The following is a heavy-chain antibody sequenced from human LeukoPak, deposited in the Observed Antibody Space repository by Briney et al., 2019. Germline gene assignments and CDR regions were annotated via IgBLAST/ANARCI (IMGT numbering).Heavy chain of an antibody. J-gene: IGHJ1*01. CDR1: GVSISNYY. V-gene: IGHV4-59*08. CDR3: ATTFSGYVSSWPEYFQH. CDR2: YYYSGNT. Sequence: NPSETLSLTCTVPGVSISNYYWSWIRQPPGKGLEWIGYYYYSGNTNYNPSLKSRVTISADTTKNQFSLRLFSVTASDTAVYYCATTFSGYVSSWPEYFQHGGQGTLVTVSS. D-gene: IGHD6-13*01.